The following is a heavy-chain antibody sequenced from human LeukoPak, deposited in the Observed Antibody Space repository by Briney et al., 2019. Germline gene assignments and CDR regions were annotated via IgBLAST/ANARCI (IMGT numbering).Heavy chain of an antibody. CDR1: GDTFSNYD. J-gene: IGHJ4*02. V-gene: IGHV1-69*05. CDR3: ALSAEKQLVYFDF. CDR2: IIPVFDTA. Sequence: ASVKVSCKASGDTFSNYDVTWVRQAPGHGLEWMGRIIPVFDTAKYAQNFQGRVTMTTDESSSTAYMELYSLRSEDTAVYYCALSAEKQLVYFDFWGQGTLVTVSS. D-gene: IGHD6-13*01.